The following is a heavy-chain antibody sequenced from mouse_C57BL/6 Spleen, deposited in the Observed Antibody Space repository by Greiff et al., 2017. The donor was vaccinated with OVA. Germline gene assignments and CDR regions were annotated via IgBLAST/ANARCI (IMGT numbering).Heavy chain of an antibody. D-gene: IGHD2-4*01. Sequence: EVKLVESGGDLVKPGGSLKLSCAASGFTFSSYGMSWVRQTPDKRLEWVATISSGGSYTYYPDSVKGRFTISRDNAKNTQYLQRGSLKSEDTAMYYCARHEGYDYDGAWFAYWGQGTLVTVSA. V-gene: IGHV5-6*01. CDR3: ARHEGYDYDGAWFAY. J-gene: IGHJ3*01. CDR1: GFTFSSYG. CDR2: ISSGGSYT.